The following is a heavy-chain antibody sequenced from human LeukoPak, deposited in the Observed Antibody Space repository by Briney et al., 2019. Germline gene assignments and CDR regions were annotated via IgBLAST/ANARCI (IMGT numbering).Heavy chain of an antibody. CDR2: ISGSGGST. D-gene: IGHD4-17*01. Sequence: PGGSLRLSCAASGFTFSSYAMSWVRQAPGKGLEWVSAISGSGGSTYYADSVKGRFTISRDNSKNTLYLQMNSLRAEDTAVYYCAKGPGTTWYRWSYYGMGVWGQGTTVTVSS. CDR1: GFTFSSYA. V-gene: IGHV3-23*01. J-gene: IGHJ6*02. CDR3: AKGPGTTWYRWSYYGMGV.